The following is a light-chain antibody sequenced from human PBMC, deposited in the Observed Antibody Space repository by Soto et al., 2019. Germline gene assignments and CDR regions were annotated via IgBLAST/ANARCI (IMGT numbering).Light chain of an antibody. CDR3: SSYTSISSWV. V-gene: IGLV2-14*01. J-gene: IGLJ3*02. CDR1: SIDVGGSNY. Sequence: QSALTQPRSVSGSPGQSVTISCTGPSIDVGGSNYVSWYQQHPGKAPKLMIYDVNNRPSGVSNRFSGSKSGNTASLTISGLQAEDDADYYCSSYTSISSWVFGGGTKLTVL. CDR2: DVN.